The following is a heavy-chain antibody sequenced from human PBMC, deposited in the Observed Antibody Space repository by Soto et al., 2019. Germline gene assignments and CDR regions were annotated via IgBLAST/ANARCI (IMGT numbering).Heavy chain of an antibody. CDR1: GFTFSSYG. J-gene: IGHJ6*02. CDR3: AKDGRRHHYYYYGMDV. CDR2: ISYDGSNK. Sequence: GGSLRLSCAASGFTFSSYGMHWVRQAPGKGLEWVAVISYDGSNKYYADSVKGRFTISRDNSKNTLYLQMNSLRAEDTAVYYCAKDGRRHHYYYYGMDVWGQGTTVTVSS. V-gene: IGHV3-30*18.